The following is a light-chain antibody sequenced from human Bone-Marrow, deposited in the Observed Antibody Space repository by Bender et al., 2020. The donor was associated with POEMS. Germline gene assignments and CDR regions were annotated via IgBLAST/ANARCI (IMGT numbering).Light chain of an antibody. J-gene: IGLJ2*01. V-gene: IGLV3-19*01. Sequence: KRPSGIPDRFSGSSSGNSASLTITGAQAEDEADYYCGSRDSSSNRLFGGGTKVTVL. CDR3: GSRDSSSNRL.